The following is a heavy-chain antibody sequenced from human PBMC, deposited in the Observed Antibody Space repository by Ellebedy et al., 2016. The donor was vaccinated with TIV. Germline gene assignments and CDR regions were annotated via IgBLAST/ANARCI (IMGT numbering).Heavy chain of an antibody. CDR2: IYYSGST. V-gene: IGHV4-39*01. J-gene: IGHJ4*02. CDR1: GGSISRSSSY. D-gene: IGHD3-10*01. CDR3: ARVNWFGELGGYLDS. Sequence: SETLSLTCTVSGGSISRSSSYWGWIRQPPGKELEWIGSIYYSGSTDYNPSLKSRVTISADTSKNQFSLRLSSVTAADTAVYYCARVNWFGELGGYLDSWGQGTLVTVSS.